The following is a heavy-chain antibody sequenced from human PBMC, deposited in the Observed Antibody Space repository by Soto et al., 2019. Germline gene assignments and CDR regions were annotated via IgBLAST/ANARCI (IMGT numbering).Heavy chain of an antibody. D-gene: IGHD1-26*01. CDR1: GFTFSHYG. Sequence: QVQLVESGGGVVQPGRSLRLSCAASGFTFSHYGIHWVRQAPGKGLEWLAVISYDGSNKHYADSMKGRFTVSRDNSKNTLYLQMTSLRAEDTAVYFCARYSGKYQGPIDYWGQGTLVTVSS. V-gene: IGHV3-30*03. J-gene: IGHJ4*02. CDR2: ISYDGSNK. CDR3: ARYSGKYQGPIDY.